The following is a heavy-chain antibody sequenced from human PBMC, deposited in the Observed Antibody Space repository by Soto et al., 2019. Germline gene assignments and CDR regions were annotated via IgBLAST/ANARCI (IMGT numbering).Heavy chain of an antibody. Sequence: SETLSLTCTVSGDSIGTAHSYWAWIRQSPGKGLEWIGNIHYSGSTYYMPSLRSRVTLSVDTSKNQFSLRLTSVTAEDTAVYYCARVHVMVVAGSTFDYWGHGTLVTVSS. D-gene: IGHD6-19*01. CDR1: GDSIGTAHSY. CDR3: ARVHVMVVAGSTFDY. J-gene: IGHJ4*01. V-gene: IGHV4-39*07. CDR2: IHYSGST.